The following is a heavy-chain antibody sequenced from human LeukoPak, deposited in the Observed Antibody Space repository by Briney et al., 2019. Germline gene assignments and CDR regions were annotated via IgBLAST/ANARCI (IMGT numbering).Heavy chain of an antibody. CDR3: AKGFRSGTYPLDY. CDR2: ISGSGGST. CDR1: GFIFTNHA. D-gene: IGHD3-10*01. J-gene: IGHJ4*02. V-gene: IGHV3-23*01. Sequence: GGSLRLSCAASGFIFTNHAMNWVRQAPGKGLEWVSGISGSGGSTYYAGSVKGRFTISRDNSKNTLYMQMKSLRAEETAVYYCAKGFRSGTYPLDYWGQGTLVTVSS.